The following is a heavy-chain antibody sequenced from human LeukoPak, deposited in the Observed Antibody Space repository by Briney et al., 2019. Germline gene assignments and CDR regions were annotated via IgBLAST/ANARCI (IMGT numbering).Heavy chain of an antibody. V-gene: IGHV1-46*03. J-gene: IGHJ4*02. CDR1: GYTFTSYY. Sequence: ASVKVSCKASGYTFTSYYMHWVRQAPGQGLERMGIINPSGGSTSYAQKFQGRVTMTRDTSTSTVYMELSSLRSEDTAVYYCARATMIVVAPDYWGQGTLVTVSS. CDR2: INPSGGST. D-gene: IGHD3-22*01. CDR3: ARATMIVVAPDY.